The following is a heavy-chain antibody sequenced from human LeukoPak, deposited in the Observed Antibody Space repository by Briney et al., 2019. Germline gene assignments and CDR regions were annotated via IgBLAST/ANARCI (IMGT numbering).Heavy chain of an antibody. CDR1: GYTFTSYG. Sequence: ASVRVSCKASGYTFTSYGISWVRQAPGQGLEWMGWISAYNGNTNYAQKFQGRVTITADESTSTAYMELSSLRSEDTAVYYCARGTPIAAPGYYYYGMDVWGQGTTVTVSS. CDR3: ARGTPIAAPGYYYYGMDV. J-gene: IGHJ6*02. CDR2: ISAYNGNT. V-gene: IGHV1-18*01. D-gene: IGHD6-6*01.